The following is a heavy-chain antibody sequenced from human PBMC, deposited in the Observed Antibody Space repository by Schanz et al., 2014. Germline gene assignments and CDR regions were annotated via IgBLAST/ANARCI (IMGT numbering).Heavy chain of an antibody. CDR2: ISPSSGGT. Sequence: QVQVIQSGPEVKKPGASVKVSCKASGYTFTNHSLHWVRQAPGQGLEWMGRISPSSGGTNYAQKFQGRVTMTRDTSISTAYMEMSRLISDDTAVYYCAREMLDIVATMDDDAFDIWGQGTMVTVSS. CDR1: GYTFTNHS. J-gene: IGHJ3*02. CDR3: AREMLDIVATMDDDAFDI. D-gene: IGHD5-12*01. V-gene: IGHV1-2*06.